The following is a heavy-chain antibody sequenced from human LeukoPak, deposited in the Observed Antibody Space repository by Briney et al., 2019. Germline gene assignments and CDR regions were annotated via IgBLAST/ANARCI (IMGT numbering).Heavy chain of an antibody. V-gene: IGHV1-24*01. J-gene: IGHJ4*02. Sequence: ASVKVSCKVSGYTLTDLSTHWVRQAPGKGLEWMGGLDPADGETIYAQKFQGRVTMTEDTSTDTAYMELNSPRSEDTAVYYCATHRTTVITGLVYWGQGTLVSVSS. CDR2: LDPADGET. D-gene: IGHD4-17*01. CDR3: ATHRTTVITGLVY. CDR1: GYTLTDLS.